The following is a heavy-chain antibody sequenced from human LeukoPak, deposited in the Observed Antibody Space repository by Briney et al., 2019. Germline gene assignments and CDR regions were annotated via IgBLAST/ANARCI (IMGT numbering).Heavy chain of an antibody. V-gene: IGHV3-48*04. CDR2: IRSSDGAI. J-gene: IGHJ4*02. CDR1: GFTFRLYS. Sequence: GGSLRLSCAASGFTFRLYSMNWVRQAPGKGLEWVSYIRSSDGAIAYADSVKGRFTISRDNAKNSLYLQMNSLRAEDTAVYYCARVSRSGDWNYDYWGQGTLVTVSS. CDR3: ARVSRSGDWNYDY. D-gene: IGHD1-1*01.